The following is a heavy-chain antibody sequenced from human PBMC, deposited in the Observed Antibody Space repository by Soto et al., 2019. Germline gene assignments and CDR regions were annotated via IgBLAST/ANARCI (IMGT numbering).Heavy chain of an antibody. CDR2: IKQEGSEK. CDR3: ARDRRPLSSGWFNDAFDI. D-gene: IGHD6-19*01. V-gene: IGHV3-7*01. CDR1: GLTFSSYW. Sequence: GSLRLSCATSGLTFSSYWMTSVRQATGKGLEWEANIKQEGSEKYYVDSVNGRFTISRDNAKNSLYLQMNSLRAEDTAVYYCARDRRPLSSGWFNDAFDIWGQGTMVTVSS. J-gene: IGHJ3*02.